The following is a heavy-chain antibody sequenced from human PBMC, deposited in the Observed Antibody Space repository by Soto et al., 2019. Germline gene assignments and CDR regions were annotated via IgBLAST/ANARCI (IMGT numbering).Heavy chain of an antibody. CDR1: GGTFSSYA. Sequence: GASVKVSCKASGGTFSSYAISWVRQAPGQGLEWMGGIIPIFGTANYAQKFQGRVTITADESTSTAYMELSSLRSEDTAVYYCAREMTRGYSYGYFEYWGQGTLVTVSS. CDR2: IIPIFGTA. CDR3: AREMTRGYSYGYFEY. V-gene: IGHV1-69*13. D-gene: IGHD5-18*01. J-gene: IGHJ4*02.